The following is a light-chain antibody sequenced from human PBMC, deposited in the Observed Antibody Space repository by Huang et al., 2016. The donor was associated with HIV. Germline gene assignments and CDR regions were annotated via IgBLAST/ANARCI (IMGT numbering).Light chain of an antibody. CDR1: QSINSY. Sequence: DIQMTQSPSSLSASVGDRVTITCRASQSINSYLNWYQQKPGNAPKVLIYAASSLQSGVPSRFSGSGSGTDFTLTINSLQPEDFAIYYCQQSYNTPLTFGGGTRLEIK. CDR2: AAS. CDR3: QQSYNTPLT. V-gene: IGKV1-39*01. J-gene: IGKJ4*01.